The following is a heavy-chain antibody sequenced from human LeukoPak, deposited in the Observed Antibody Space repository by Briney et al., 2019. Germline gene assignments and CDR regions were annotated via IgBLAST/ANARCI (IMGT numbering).Heavy chain of an antibody. CDR1: GFTFSSYS. CDR2: ISSSSSYI. V-gene: IGHV3-21*01. D-gene: IGHD3-22*01. Sequence: GGSLRLSCAASGFTFSSYSMNWVRQAPGKGLEWVSSISSSSSYIYYADSVKGRFTISRDNAKNSLYLQMNSLRAEDTAVYYCARAKTYYYDSSGPNYYYGMDVWGQGTTVTVSS. CDR3: ARAKTYYYDSSGPNYYYGMDV. J-gene: IGHJ6*02.